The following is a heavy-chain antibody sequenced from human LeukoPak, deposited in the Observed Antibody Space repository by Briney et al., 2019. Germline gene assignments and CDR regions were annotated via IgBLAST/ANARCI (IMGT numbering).Heavy chain of an antibody. Sequence: PSETLSLTCTVSGGSISSCHWSWIRQPAGKGLEWIGHIYTSGNTDYNPSLKSRVTMSVDTSKNQFSLKLNSVTAADTAVYYCARDDTGISAVGVYWGQGTLVTVSS. CDR1: GGSISSCH. CDR2: IYTSGNT. V-gene: IGHV4-4*07. D-gene: IGHD6-13*01. J-gene: IGHJ4*02. CDR3: ARDDTGISAVGVY.